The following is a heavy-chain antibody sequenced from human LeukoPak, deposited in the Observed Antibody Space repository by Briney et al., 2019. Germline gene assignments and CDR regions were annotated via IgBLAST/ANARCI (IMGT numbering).Heavy chain of an antibody. CDR3: ARGRSSPRY. V-gene: IGHV4-59*12. D-gene: IGHD6-13*01. CDR1: GGSISSYY. Sequence: SETLSLTCTVSGGSISSYYWSWIRQPPGKGLEWIGYIYYSESTYYNPSLKSRVTISVDTSKNQFSLKLSSVTAADTAVYYCARGRSSPRYWGQGTLVTVSS. J-gene: IGHJ4*02. CDR2: IYYSEST.